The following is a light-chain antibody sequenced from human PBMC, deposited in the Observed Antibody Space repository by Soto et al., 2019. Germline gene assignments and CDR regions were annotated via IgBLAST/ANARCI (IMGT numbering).Light chain of an antibody. CDR1: QSVDSSY. Sequence: DIVLTQSPGTLSLSPGERATLSCRASQSVDSSYLAWYQQKPGQAPMLLIYGAAIRATGIPDRFSGSGSGTDFTLTISRLEPEDFAVYYCKQYGGSPPRTFGQGTKVEIK. J-gene: IGKJ1*01. V-gene: IGKV3-20*01. CDR2: GAA. CDR3: KQYGGSPPRT.